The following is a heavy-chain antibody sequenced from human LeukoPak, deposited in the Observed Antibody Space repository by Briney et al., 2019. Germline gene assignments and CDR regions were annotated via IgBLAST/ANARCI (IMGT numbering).Heavy chain of an antibody. Sequence: GESLKISCKGSGYIFTSYWIGWVRQMPGKGLEWMGIIYPGDSDTRYSPSLQGQVTISADKSISTAYLQWSSLKASDTAMYYCARRGSSWDNYYYGMDVWGQGTTVTVSS. J-gene: IGHJ6*02. D-gene: IGHD6-13*01. V-gene: IGHV5-51*01. CDR2: IYPGDSDT. CDR3: ARRGSSWDNYYYGMDV. CDR1: GYIFTSYW.